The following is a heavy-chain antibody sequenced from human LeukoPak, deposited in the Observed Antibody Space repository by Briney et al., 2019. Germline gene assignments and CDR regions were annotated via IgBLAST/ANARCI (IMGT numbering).Heavy chain of an antibody. Sequence: SVKVSCKASGYTFTSYAIHWGRQAPGQRLEWMGGIIPIFGTANYAQKFQGRVTITADESTSTAYMELSSLRSEDTAVYYCARDPGAYCGGDCYLGQFDYWGQGTLVTVSS. CDR3: ARDPGAYCGGDCYLGQFDY. D-gene: IGHD2-21*02. CDR2: IIPIFGTA. J-gene: IGHJ4*02. V-gene: IGHV1-69*13. CDR1: GYTFTSYA.